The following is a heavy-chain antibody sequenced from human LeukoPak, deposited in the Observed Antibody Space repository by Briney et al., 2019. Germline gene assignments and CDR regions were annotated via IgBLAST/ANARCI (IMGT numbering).Heavy chain of an antibody. CDR1: GYTFTSYY. V-gene: IGHV1-46*01. J-gene: IGHJ5*02. CDR2: INPSGGST. Sequence: GASVKVSCKASGYTFTSYYMHWVRQAPGQGLGWMGIINPSGGSTSYAQKFQGRVTMTRDTSTSTVYMELSSLRSEDTAVYYCARNPLPLSGSSLRNWFDPWGQGTLVTVSS. D-gene: IGHD1-26*01. CDR3: ARNPLPLSGSSLRNWFDP.